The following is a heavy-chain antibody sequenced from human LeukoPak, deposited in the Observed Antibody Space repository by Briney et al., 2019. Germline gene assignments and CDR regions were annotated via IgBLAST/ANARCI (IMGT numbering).Heavy chain of an antibody. D-gene: IGHD3-3*01. V-gene: IGHV1-8*02. CDR2: MNPNSGNT. CDR3: ARDWADDFWSGYYPKNWFDP. CDR1: GYTFTSYD. J-gene: IGHJ5*02. Sequence: ASVKVSCKASGYTFTSYDINWVRQATGQGLEWMGWMNPNSGNTGYAQKLQGRVTMTTDTSTSTAYMELRSLRSDDTAVYYCARDWADDFWSGYYPKNWFDPWGQGTLVTVSS.